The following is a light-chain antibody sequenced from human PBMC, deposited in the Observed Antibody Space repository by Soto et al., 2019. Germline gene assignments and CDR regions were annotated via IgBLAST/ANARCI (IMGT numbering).Light chain of an antibody. CDR3: QQYDTYYT. CDR1: QSVSNW. CDR2: DVS. V-gene: IGKV1-5*01. Sequence: DIQMTQSPSTLSASVGDRVTITCRASQSVSNWLAWYQQKPGKAPTILIYDVSRLETGVPSRFSGSGSGTEFTLTINSLKPEDFANYFCQQYDTYYTFGQGTKVAIK. J-gene: IGKJ2*01.